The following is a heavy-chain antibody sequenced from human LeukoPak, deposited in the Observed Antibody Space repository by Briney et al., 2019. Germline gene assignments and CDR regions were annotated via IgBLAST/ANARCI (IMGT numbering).Heavy chain of an antibody. V-gene: IGHV1-18*01. Sequence: ASVKVSCKASGYTFTSYGISWVRQAPGQGREWMGWISAYNGNTNYAQKLQGRVTMTTDTSTSTGYLELRSLRSDDTAVYYCARGVLLKARDAFDIWGQGTMVTVSS. CDR2: ISAYNGNT. CDR3: ARGVLLKARDAFDI. D-gene: IGHD3-10*01. J-gene: IGHJ3*02. CDR1: GYTFTSYG.